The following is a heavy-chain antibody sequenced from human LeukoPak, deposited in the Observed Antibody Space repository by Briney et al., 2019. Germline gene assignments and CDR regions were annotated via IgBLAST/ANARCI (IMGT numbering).Heavy chain of an antibody. V-gene: IGHV3-23*01. CDR1: TVTVSSMY. Sequence: GGSLRLSCAIPTVTVSSMYMSWVRQAPGKGLEWVSTISGSGDYTYYADSVKGRFTISRDNSKNTLYLQMNSLRAEDTAIYYCAKVTYGSGTYGAFDSWGQGTLVTVSS. J-gene: IGHJ4*02. CDR3: AKVTYGSGTYGAFDS. D-gene: IGHD3-10*01. CDR2: ISGSGDYT.